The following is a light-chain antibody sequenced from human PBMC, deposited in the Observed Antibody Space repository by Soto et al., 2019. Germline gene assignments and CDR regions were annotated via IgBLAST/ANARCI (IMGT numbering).Light chain of an antibody. CDR3: QPYNSYSEA. V-gene: IGKV1-5*03. J-gene: IGKJ1*01. CDR1: QTISSW. Sequence: DIQMTQSPSTLAGSVGDRVTITCRASQTISSWLAWYQQKPGKAPKLLIYKASTLKSGVPLRFSGSGSGTEFTLTISSLQPDDFATYYCQPYNSYSEAFGQGTKVDIK. CDR2: KAS.